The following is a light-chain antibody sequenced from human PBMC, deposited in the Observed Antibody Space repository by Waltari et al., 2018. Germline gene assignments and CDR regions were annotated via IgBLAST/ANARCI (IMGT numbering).Light chain of an antibody. J-gene: IGKJ1*01. CDR3: QQSYDTPRT. CDR2: AAS. V-gene: IGKV1-39*01. Sequence: DFQMTQSPSSLSASVGDRVTITCRASQYISTYLNWYQQKPGKGPKLLLYAASTLQRGVPSRFSGSGSGTDFTFTISSLQLEDFATYYCQQSYDTPRTFGQGTKVEVK. CDR1: QYISTY.